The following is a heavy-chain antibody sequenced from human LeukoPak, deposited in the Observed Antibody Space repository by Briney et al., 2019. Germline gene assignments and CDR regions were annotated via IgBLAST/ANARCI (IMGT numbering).Heavy chain of an antibody. CDR1: GFTFSSYW. J-gene: IGHJ4*02. D-gene: IGHD3-10*01. Sequence: PGGSLRLSCAASGFTFSSYWMHWVRQAPGKGLVWVSRINSDGSSTSYADPVKGRFTISRDNAKNTLYLQMNSLRAEDTAVYYCARDTPDYGSGSYPKRNLDYWGQGTLVTVSS. V-gene: IGHV3-74*01. CDR3: ARDTPDYGSGSYPKRNLDY. CDR2: INSDGSST.